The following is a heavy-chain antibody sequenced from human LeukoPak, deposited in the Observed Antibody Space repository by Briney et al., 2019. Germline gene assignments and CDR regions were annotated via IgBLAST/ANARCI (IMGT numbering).Heavy chain of an antibody. D-gene: IGHD3-22*01. CDR1: GGSISSYY. CDR2: IYYSGST. CDR3: ARVDYYDSSVFDY. V-gene: IGHV4-59*01. J-gene: IGHJ4*02. Sequence: SETLSLTCTVSGGSISSYYWSWIRQPPGKGLEWIGYIYYSGSTNYNPSLKNRVSISVDTGKNQSSLILNSVTAADTAVYYCARVDYYDSSVFDYWGQGTLVTVSS.